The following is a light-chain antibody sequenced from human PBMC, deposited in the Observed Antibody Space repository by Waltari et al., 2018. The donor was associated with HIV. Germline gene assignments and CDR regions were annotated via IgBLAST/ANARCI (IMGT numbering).Light chain of an antibody. CDR2: EVT. CDR1: DNNINDYKY. V-gene: IGLV2-8*01. J-gene: IGLJ2*01. Sequence: QSALTQPPSASGSPGQSVNISCTGGDNNINDYKYVSWYQQHSDKPPQLIIFEVTKRRAGFPYRVSGSGSGNTASLFGSGLQPEDEATYFCSSFAGTNKLFGGGTKLTVL. CDR3: SSFAGTNKL.